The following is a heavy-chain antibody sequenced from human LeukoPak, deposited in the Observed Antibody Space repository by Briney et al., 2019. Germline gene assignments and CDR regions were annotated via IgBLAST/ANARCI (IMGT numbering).Heavy chain of an antibody. Sequence: GGSLRLSCAASGFTFSSYAMSWVRQAPGKGLEWVSAISGSGGSTYYADSVKGRFTISGDNSKNTLYLQMNSLRAEDTAVYYCAKKTGGSYQPFDYWGQGTLVTVSS. CDR2: ISGSGGST. V-gene: IGHV3-23*01. J-gene: IGHJ4*02. CDR1: GFTFSSYA. D-gene: IGHD1-26*01. CDR3: AKKTGGSYQPFDY.